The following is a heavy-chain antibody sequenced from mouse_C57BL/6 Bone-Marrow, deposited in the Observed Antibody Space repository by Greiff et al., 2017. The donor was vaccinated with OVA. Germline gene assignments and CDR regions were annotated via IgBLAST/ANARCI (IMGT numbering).Heavy chain of an antibody. CDR2: IYPGDGDT. Sequence: QVQLQQSGAELVKPGASVKISCKASGYAFSSYWMNWVKQRPGKGLEWIGQIYPGDGDTNYNGKFKGKATLTADKSSSTAYMQLSSLTSEDSAVYFCARLLRTLYWYFDVWGTGTTVTVSS. J-gene: IGHJ1*03. V-gene: IGHV1-80*01. D-gene: IGHD1-1*01. CDR3: ARLLRTLYWYFDV. CDR1: GYAFSSYW.